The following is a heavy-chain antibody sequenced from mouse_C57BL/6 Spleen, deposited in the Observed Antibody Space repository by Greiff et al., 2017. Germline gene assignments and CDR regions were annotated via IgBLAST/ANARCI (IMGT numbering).Heavy chain of an antibody. J-gene: IGHJ2*01. CDR1: GFTFSDYG. Sequence: EVKLVESGGGFVKPGGSLKLSCAASGFTFSDYGMHWVRQAPEKGLEWVAYISSGSSTIYYADTVKGRFTISRDNAKNTLFLQMTSLRSEDTAMYYCARGLLRDFDYWGQGTTLTVSS. V-gene: IGHV5-17*01. CDR2: ISSGSSTI. D-gene: IGHD1-1*01. CDR3: ARGLLRDFDY.